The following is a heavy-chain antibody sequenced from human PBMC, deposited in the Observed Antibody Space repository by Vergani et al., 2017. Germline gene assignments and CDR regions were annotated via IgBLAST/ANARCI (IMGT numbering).Heavy chain of an antibody. J-gene: IGHJ4*02. D-gene: IGHD3-10*01. CDR3: ARARRTXSAVDCPRYYFDY. V-gene: IGHV1-8*03. CDR1: GYTFTSYY. Sequence: QVQLVQSGAEVKKPGASVKVSCKASGYTFTSYYMHWVRQAPGQGLEWMGWISGYNGNTNYAQKLQGRVTITRDNSITTAYMELRGLTSEDTAMYYCARARRTXSAVDCPRYYFDYWGQGTLVTVSS. CDR2: ISGYNGNT.